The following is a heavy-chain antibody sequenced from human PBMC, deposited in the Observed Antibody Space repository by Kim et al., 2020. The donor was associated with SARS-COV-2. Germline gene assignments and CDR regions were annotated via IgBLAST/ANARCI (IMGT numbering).Heavy chain of an antibody. D-gene: IGHD3-10*01. Sequence: ASVKVSCKASGYTFTGYYMHWVRQAPGQGLEWMGWINPNSGGTNYAQKFQGWVTMTRDTSISTAYMELSRLRSDDTAVYYCARDPDYYGSGSYSFDYWGQGTLVTVSS. CDR1: GYTFTGYY. J-gene: IGHJ4*02. V-gene: IGHV1-2*04. CDR3: ARDPDYYGSGSYSFDY. CDR2: INPNSGGT.